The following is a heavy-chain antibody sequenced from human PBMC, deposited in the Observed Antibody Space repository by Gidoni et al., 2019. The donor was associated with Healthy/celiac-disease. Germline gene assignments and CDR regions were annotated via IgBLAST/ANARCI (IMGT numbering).Heavy chain of an antibody. V-gene: IGHV3-15*01. CDR2: IKSKTDGGTT. D-gene: IGHD3-10*01. Sequence: EVQLVESGGGLVKPGGSLRLSCAASGFTLSNAWLRWVRQAPGKGLEWGGGIKSKTDGGTTAYAAPVKGRFTISRDDSKNTLYLQMNSLKTEDTAVYYCTTDSMLLWFGELRPLDDYWGQGTLVTFSS. CDR1: GFTLSNAW. CDR3: TTDSMLLWFGELRPLDDY. J-gene: IGHJ4*02.